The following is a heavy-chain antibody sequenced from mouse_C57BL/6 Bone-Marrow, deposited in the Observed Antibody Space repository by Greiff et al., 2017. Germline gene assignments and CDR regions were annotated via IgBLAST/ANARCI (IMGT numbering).Heavy chain of an antibody. J-gene: IGHJ2*01. D-gene: IGHD1-1*01. CDR3: AREFILDY. CDR1: GYAFSSSW. CDR2: IYPGDGDT. Sequence: VQLQQSGPGLVKPGDSVKISCKASGYAFSSSWMNWVKQRPGKGLEWIGRIYPGDGDTNNNGKFKGKATLTADKSPSTAYMQLSRMTSDNSAFYVCAREFILDYWGQGTTLTVSS. V-gene: IGHV1-82*01.